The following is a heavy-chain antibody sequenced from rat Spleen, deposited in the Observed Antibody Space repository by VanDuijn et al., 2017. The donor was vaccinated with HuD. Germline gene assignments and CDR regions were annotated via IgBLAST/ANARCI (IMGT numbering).Heavy chain of an antibody. J-gene: IGHJ2*01. D-gene: IGHD1-9*01. V-gene: IGHV5-29*01. Sequence: EVQLVESGGGLVQPGRSLKLSCAASGFTFSNYGVAWVRQAPTTGLEWVATISYGDSSGHSATYYRDSVKGRFTISRDNAKSTLSLQMDSLRSEDTATYYCARRHYGYTDYFDYWGQGVMVTVSS. CDR1: GFTFSNYG. CDR2: ISYGDSSGHSAT. CDR3: ARRHYGYTDYFDY.